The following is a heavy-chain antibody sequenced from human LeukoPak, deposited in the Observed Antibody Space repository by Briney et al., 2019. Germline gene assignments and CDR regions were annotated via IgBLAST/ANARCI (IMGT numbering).Heavy chain of an antibody. D-gene: IGHD6-6*01. Sequence: SVKVSCKASGGTFSSYAISWVRQAPGQGLEWMGGIIPIFGTANYAQKFQGRVTMTEDTSTDTAYMELSSLRSEDTAVYYCATQGSPKLVDAFDIWGQGTMVTVSS. V-gene: IGHV1-69*06. CDR3: ATQGSPKLVDAFDI. CDR2: IIPIFGTA. J-gene: IGHJ3*02. CDR1: GGTFSSYA.